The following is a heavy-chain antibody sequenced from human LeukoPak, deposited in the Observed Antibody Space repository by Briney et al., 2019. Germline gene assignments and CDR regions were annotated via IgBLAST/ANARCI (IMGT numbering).Heavy chain of an antibody. J-gene: IGHJ5*02. V-gene: IGHV3-48*02. D-gene: IGHD2-15*01. Sequence: GWSLRLSCAASGFSFTTYNMNWVRQAPGKGLEWVSSITSSSNSIHYADSVKGRFTISRDNAKSSLYLQMNSLRDEDTAVYYCARGECRSCPRNHWFDPWGQGTLVTVSS. CDR3: ARGECRSCPRNHWFDP. CDR1: GFSFTTYN. CDR2: ITSSSNSI.